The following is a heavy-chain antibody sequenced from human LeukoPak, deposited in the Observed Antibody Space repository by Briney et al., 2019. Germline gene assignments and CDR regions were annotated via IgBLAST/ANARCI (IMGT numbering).Heavy chain of an antibody. CDR3: ARRAGTTEGLFDY. J-gene: IGHJ4*02. CDR2: IYYSGST. V-gene: IGHV4-39*01. Sequence: SETLSLTCTVSGGSISSSSYYWGWIRQPPGKGLEWIGSIYYSGSTYYNPSLKSRVTISVDTSKNQFSLNLSSVTAADTAVYYCARRAGTTEGLFDYWGQGTLVTVSS. D-gene: IGHD1-1*01. CDR1: GGSISSSSYY.